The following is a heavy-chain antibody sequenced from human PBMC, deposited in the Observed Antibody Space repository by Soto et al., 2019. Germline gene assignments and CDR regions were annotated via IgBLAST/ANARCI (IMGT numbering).Heavy chain of an antibody. D-gene: IGHD5-18*01. CDR2: IYYSGST. V-gene: IGHV4-59*01. J-gene: IGHJ4*02. CDR3: ARDNGYSYGYTLDH. Sequence: SETLSLTCTVSGGSISSYYWSWIRQPPGKGLEWIGYIYYSGSTNYNPSLKSRVTISVDTSRNQFSLKLSTVTAADTAVYYCARDNGYSYGYTLDHWGQGTLVTVS. CDR1: GGSISSYY.